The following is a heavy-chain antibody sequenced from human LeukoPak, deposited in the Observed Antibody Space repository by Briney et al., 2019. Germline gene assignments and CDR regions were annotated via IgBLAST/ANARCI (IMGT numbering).Heavy chain of an antibody. D-gene: IGHD3-9*01. V-gene: IGHV1-2*02. Sequence: ASVKVSCKASGYTFTGYYMHWVRQAPGQGLEWMGWINPNSGGTNYAQKFQGRVTMTRDTSISTAYMELSRLRSDDTAVYYCARDLADDILTGYYDGNWFDPWGQGTLVTVSS. CDR3: ARDLADDILTGYYDGNWFDP. J-gene: IGHJ5*02. CDR2: INPNSGGT. CDR1: GYTFTGYY.